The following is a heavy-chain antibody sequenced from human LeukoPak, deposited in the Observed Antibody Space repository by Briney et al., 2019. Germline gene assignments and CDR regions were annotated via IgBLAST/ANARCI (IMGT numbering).Heavy chain of an antibody. Sequence: PGGSLRLSCAASGFTFSSYAMSWVRQAPGKGLEWVSAISGSGGSTYYADSVKGRFTISRDNSKNTLYLQMNSLRAEDTAVYYCAKVLLLRYFDWSPGRAFDIWGQGTMVTVSS. V-gene: IGHV3-23*01. CDR3: AKVLLLRYFDWSPGRAFDI. CDR2: ISGSGGST. J-gene: IGHJ3*02. CDR1: GFTFSSYA. D-gene: IGHD3-9*01.